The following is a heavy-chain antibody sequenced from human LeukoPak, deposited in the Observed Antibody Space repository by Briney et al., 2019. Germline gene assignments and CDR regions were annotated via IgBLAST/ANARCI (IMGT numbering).Heavy chain of an antibody. V-gene: IGHV1-18*01. CDR1: GYTYTIYG. D-gene: IGHD3-9*01. J-gene: IGHJ3*02. CDR3: SRDYDILTGYVDAFDI. Sequence: ASVTVSFTASGYTYTIYGISWVRQAPGQGLEWMGWISAYNGNTNYAQKLQGRLTITTDTSTSTAFIELRSLRSDDTAVYYCSRDYDILTGYVDAFDICGQGTMVTVSS. CDR2: ISAYNGNT.